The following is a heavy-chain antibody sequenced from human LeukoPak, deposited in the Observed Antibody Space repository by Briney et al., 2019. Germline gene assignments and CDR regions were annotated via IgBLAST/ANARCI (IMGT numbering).Heavy chain of an antibody. V-gene: IGHV3-23*01. Sequence: GGSLRLSCAASGFTFSSYAMSWVRQAPGKGLEWVSAISGSSSNTNYADSVKGRITISRDNAKKALYLQMNSLRPEDTAVYYCTRHPAEGDYWGQGTLVTVSS. D-gene: IGHD2-15*01. J-gene: IGHJ4*02. CDR1: GFTFSSYA. CDR3: TRHPAEGDY. CDR2: ISGSSSNT.